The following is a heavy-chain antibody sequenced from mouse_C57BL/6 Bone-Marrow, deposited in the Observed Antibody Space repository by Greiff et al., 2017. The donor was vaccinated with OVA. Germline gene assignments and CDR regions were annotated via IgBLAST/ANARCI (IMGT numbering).Heavy chain of an antibody. J-gene: IGHJ3*01. CDR2: INPNNGGT. V-gene: IGHV1-26*01. Sequence: EVQLQQSGPELVKPGASVKISCKASGYTFTDYYMNWVKQSHGKSLEWIGDINPNNGGTSYNQQFKGKATLTVDKSSRTAYMELRRLTAGDSAGYDCGRLGDYGCPWFAYWGQGTLGTVAA. D-gene: IGHD2-4*01. CDR3: GRLGDYGCPWFAY. CDR1: GYTFTDYY.